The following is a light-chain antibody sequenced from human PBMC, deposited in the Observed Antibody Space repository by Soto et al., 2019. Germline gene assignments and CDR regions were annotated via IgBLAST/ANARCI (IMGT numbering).Light chain of an antibody. J-gene: IGKJ1*01. CDR2: AAS. CDR3: QQSYSSPPT. V-gene: IGKV1-39*01. Sequence: DIQMSQSPSSLSASLEDIVIITCRASHSITNHLNCYQHKPGKAPKLLIFAASSLQSGVPSRLSGSRSGPDFTLTISSLQPEDFATYYCQQSYSSPPTLGRRTKVDIK. CDR1: HSITNH.